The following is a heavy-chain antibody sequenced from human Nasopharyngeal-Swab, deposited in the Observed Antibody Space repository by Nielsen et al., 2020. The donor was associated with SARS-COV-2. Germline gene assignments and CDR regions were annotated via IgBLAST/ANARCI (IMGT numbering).Heavy chain of an antibody. Sequence: ASVKVSCKASGYTFTSYGISWMRQAPGQGLEWMGWISAYNGNTNYAQKLQGRVTMTTDTSTSTAYMELRSLRSDDTAVYYCARDVESDSSGYYYYYGMDVWGQGTTVTVSS. D-gene: IGHD3-22*01. CDR2: ISAYNGNT. CDR3: ARDVESDSSGYYYYYGMDV. CDR1: GYTFTSYG. V-gene: IGHV1-18*01. J-gene: IGHJ6*02.